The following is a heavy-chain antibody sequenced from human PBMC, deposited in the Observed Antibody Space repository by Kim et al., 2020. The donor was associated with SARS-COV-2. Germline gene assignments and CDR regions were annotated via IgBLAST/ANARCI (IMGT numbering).Heavy chain of an antibody. CDR2: IYYSGST. J-gene: IGHJ6*02. V-gene: IGHV4-39*01. Sequence: SETLSLTCTVSGGSISSSSYYWGWIRQPPGKGLEWIGSIYYSGSTYYNPSLKSRVTISVDTSKNQFSLKLSSVTAADTAVYYCARFETGTGAQYGMDVWGQGTTVTVSS. CDR3: ARFETGTGAQYGMDV. CDR1: GGSISSSSYY. D-gene: IGHD1-7*01.